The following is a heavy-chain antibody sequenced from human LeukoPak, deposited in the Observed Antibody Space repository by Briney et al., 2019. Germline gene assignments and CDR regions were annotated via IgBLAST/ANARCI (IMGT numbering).Heavy chain of an antibody. CDR1: GFTFSSYG. V-gene: IGHV3-30*02. J-gene: IGHJ5*02. D-gene: IGHD1-26*01. Sequence: GGSLRLSCAASGFTFSSYGMHWVRQAPAKGLEWVAFIRYDGSNKYYADSVKGPVTLSKDNSKNTLDPQKNRLRAEDTAGYYCAKDRGSYWRGWFDPWGQGTLVTVSS. CDR2: IRYDGSNK. CDR3: AKDRGSYWRGWFDP.